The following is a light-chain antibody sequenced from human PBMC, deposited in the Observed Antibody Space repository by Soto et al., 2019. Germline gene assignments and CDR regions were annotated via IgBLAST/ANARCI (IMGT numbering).Light chain of an antibody. V-gene: IGLV2-14*03. Sequence: QSALTQPASVSGSPGQSITISCTGTSSDVGGYNSVSWYQQHPGKAPKLMISDVSNRPSGVSNRFSGSKSGNTASLTISGLQAEDEADYYCCSFRSSSTPSDVFGTGTKLTVL. CDR3: CSFRSSSTPSDV. CDR1: SSDVGGYNS. CDR2: DVS. J-gene: IGLJ1*01.